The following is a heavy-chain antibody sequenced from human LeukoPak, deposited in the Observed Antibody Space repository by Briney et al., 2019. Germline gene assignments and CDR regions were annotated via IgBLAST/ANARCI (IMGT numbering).Heavy chain of an antibody. CDR1: GGSISSYY. D-gene: IGHD3-10*01. CDR2: IYYSGST. V-gene: IGHV4-59*08. Sequence: SETLSLTCTVSGGSISSYYWNWIRQPPGKGLEWIGYIYYSGSTNYNPSLKSRVTISVDTSKTHFSLRLSSVTAADTAVYYCARLYYYGSGSYFDYWGQGTLVTVSS. CDR3: ARLYYYGSGSYFDY. J-gene: IGHJ4*02.